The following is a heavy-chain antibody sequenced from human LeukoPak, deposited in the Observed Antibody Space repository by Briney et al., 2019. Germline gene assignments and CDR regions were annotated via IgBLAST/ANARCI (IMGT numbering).Heavy chain of an antibody. Sequence: GSLRLSCAASGFTFSGYAMSWVRQAPGKGLEWVSAISGSGGSTYYADSVKGRFTISRDNSKNTLNLQMNSLRAEDTAVYYCAKLIAVSAYFDYWGQGTLVTVSS. D-gene: IGHD6-19*01. CDR2: ISGSGGST. J-gene: IGHJ4*02. CDR1: GFTFSGYA. V-gene: IGHV3-23*01. CDR3: AKLIAVSAYFDY.